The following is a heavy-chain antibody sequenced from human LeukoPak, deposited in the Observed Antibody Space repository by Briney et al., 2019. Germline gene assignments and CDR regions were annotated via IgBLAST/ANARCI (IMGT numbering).Heavy chain of an antibody. CDR2: INGGGAGT. CDR1: GFTFSSYA. D-gene: IGHD2-8*01. CDR3: EKMVAPGNFDY. Sequence: PGGSLRLSCAASGFTFSSYAMSWVRPAPGKGLEWVSAINGGGAGTYYADSVKGRFTISRDNSKNTLYLQMNSLRGEDTAGYYCEKMVAPGNFDYWGQGTLVTVSS. V-gene: IGHV3-23*01. J-gene: IGHJ4*02.